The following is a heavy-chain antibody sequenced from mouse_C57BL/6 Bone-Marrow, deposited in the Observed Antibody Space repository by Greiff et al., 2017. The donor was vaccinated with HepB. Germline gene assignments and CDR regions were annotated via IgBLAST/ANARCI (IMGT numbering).Heavy chain of an antibody. D-gene: IGHD1-1*01. J-gene: IGHJ2*01. CDR1: GYTFTSYW. V-gene: IGHV1-59*01. Sequence: QVQLQQPGAELVRPGTSVKLSCKASGYTFTSYWMHWVKQRPGQGLEWIGVIDPSDSYTNYNQKFKGKATLTVDTSSSTAYMQLSSLTSEDTAVYFCARSLHYYGSSWYYLDYWGQGTTLTVSS. CDR2: IDPSDSYT. CDR3: ARSLHYYGSSWYYLDY.